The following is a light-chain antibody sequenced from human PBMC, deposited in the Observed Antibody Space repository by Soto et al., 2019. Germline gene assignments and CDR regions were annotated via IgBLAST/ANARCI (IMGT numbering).Light chain of an antibody. CDR2: GAS. V-gene: IGKV3-15*01. J-gene: IGKJ2*01. CDR1: QSVSSN. CDR3: QQYNNWPPYT. Sequence: IVMTQSPATLSVSPGERATLSCRASQSVSSNLAWYQQKPGQAPRLLIYGASTRATAVPARFSGSGSGTEFTLTISSLQSEDFAVYYCQQYNNWPPYTFGQGTKVDIK.